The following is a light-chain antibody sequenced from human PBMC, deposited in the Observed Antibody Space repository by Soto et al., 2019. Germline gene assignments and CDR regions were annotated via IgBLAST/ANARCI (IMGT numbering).Light chain of an antibody. CDR1: QSVGSTY. Sequence: EIVLAQSPGTLSLSPGERATLSCRASQSVGSTYLAWYQKKPGQAPRLLIYGASSRATGVPDRFSGSGSGTDFTLTISRLEPEDFAVYYCQHYGSSPNTFGQGTKV. CDR2: GAS. V-gene: IGKV3-20*01. CDR3: QHYGSSPNT. J-gene: IGKJ2*01.